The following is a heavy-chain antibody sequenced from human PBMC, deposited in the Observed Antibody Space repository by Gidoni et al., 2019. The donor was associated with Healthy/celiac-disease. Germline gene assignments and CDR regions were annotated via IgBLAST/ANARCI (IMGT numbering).Heavy chain of an antibody. Sequence: VQLVQSGAEVKKPGESLRSSCKGSGYSFTSYWISWVRQMPGKGLEWMGRIDPSDSYTNYSPSFQGHVTISADKSISTAYLQWSSLKASDTAMYYCAREEDYDYVWGSPDFDYWGQGTLVTVSS. V-gene: IGHV5-10-1*03. CDR2: IDPSDSYT. J-gene: IGHJ4*02. CDR3: AREEDYDYVWGSPDFDY. D-gene: IGHD3-16*01. CDR1: GYSFTSYW.